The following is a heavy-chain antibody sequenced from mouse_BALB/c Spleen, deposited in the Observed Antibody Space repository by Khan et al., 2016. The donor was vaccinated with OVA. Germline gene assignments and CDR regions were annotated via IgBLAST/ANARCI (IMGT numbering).Heavy chain of an antibody. CDR1: GYTFTSYW. J-gene: IGHJ2*01. Sequence: VQLQQSGAELARPGASVKLSCKASGYTFTSYWMHWVKQRPGQGLEWIGTIYPGVGDTSYSQKFKGKSTFTADKSSSTAYMQISSLASEDSAVYYCSTYRYDYFDYWGQGTTLTVSS. V-gene: IGHV1-87*01. CDR3: STYRYDYFDY. D-gene: IGHD2-14*01. CDR2: IYPGVGDT.